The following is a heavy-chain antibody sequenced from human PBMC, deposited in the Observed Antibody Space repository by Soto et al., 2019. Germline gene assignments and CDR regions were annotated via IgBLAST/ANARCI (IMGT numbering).Heavy chain of an antibody. V-gene: IGHV3-30*18. Sequence: PGGSLRLSCAASGFTFSSYGMHWVRQAPGKGLEWVAVISYDGSNKYYADSVKGRFTISRDNSKNTLYLQMNSLRAEDTAVYYCAKTYYYDSSGYYKAAYFDYWGQGTLVTVSS. CDR2: ISYDGSNK. CDR1: GFTFSSYG. D-gene: IGHD3-22*01. CDR3: AKTYYYDSSGYYKAAYFDY. J-gene: IGHJ4*02.